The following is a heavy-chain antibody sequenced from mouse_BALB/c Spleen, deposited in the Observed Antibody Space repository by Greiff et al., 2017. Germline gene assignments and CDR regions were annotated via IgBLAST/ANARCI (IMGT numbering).Heavy chain of an antibody. CDR1: GFTFTDYY. CDR2: IRNKANGYTT. Sequence: DVHLVESGGGLVQPGGSLRLSCATSGFTFTDYYMSWVRQPPGKALEWLGFIRNKANGYTTEYSASVKGRFTISRDNSQSILYLQMNTLRAEDSATYYCARDKGLRPFAYWGQGTLVTVSA. J-gene: IGHJ3*01. V-gene: IGHV7-3*02. D-gene: IGHD2-4*01. CDR3: ARDKGLRPFAY.